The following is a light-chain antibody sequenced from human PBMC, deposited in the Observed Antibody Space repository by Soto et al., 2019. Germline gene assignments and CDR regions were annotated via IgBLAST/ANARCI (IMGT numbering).Light chain of an antibody. CDR2: GAS. V-gene: IGKV3-15*01. Sequence: EIVMTPSPATLSVSPGERATLSCRASQSVNSIYLGWYQQRPGQAPRLLIYGASNRATGFPARFSASGSGTEFTLTISSLQSEDFAVYYCQQYDRSPRTFGQGTKVDIK. CDR3: QQYDRSPRT. CDR1: QSVNSIY. J-gene: IGKJ1*01.